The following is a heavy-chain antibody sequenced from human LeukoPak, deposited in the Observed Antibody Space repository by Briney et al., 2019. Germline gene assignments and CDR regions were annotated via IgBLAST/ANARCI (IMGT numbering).Heavy chain of an antibody. Sequence: GGSLRLSCAVSGFTVSSNSMSWVRQAPGKGLEWVSFIYSGGNTHYSDSVKGRFTISRDNSKNTLYLQMNSLRAEDTAIYYCARRAGEYSHPYDYWGQGTLVTVSS. CDR1: GFTVSSNS. V-gene: IGHV3-53*01. CDR2: IYSGGNT. J-gene: IGHJ4*02. D-gene: IGHD2-15*01. CDR3: ARRAGEYSHPYDY.